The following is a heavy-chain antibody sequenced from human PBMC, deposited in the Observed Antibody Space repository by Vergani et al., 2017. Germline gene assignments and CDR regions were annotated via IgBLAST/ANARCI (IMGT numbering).Heavy chain of an antibody. V-gene: IGHV1-69*02. D-gene: IGHD6-13*01. Sequence: QVQLVQSGAEVKKPGSSVKVSCKASGGTFSSYTISWVRQAPGQGLEWMGRIIPILGIANYAQKFQGRVTITADKSTSTAYMELSSLRSEDTAVYYCVLSVAAAVRIRDASTYYFDYWGQGTLVTVSS. CDR2: IIPILGIA. J-gene: IGHJ4*02. CDR1: GGTFSSYT. CDR3: VLSVAAAVRIRDASTYYFDY.